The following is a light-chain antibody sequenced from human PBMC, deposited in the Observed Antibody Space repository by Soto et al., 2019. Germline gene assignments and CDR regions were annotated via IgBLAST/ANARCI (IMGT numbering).Light chain of an antibody. J-gene: IGLJ2*01. CDR2: DVD. CDR3: SSYTSRSTVI. CDR1: NNDVGGFNF. Sequence: QSALTQPASVSGSPGQSITISCTGTNNDVGGFNFVSWYPQRPGNVPKLLIYDVDDRPSGVSNRFSGSRSANTASLTISGLQAEDEADYYCSSYTSRSTVIFGGGTKVTVL. V-gene: IGLV2-14*01.